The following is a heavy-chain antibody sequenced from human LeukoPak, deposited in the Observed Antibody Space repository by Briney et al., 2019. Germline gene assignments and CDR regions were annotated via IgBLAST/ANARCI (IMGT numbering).Heavy chain of an antibody. D-gene: IGHD6-19*01. V-gene: IGHV3-23*01. CDR1: RFTFSSYA. CDR2: VSGSVGST. J-gene: IGHJ4*02. CDR3: AKASSGWDFDY. Sequence: PGGSLRLSCAASRFTFSSYAMSWVRQAPGKGLEWFSAVSGSVGSTYYADSVKGRFTISRDNSKNTLYLQMNSLRAEDTAVYYCAKASSGWDFDYWGQGTLVTVSS.